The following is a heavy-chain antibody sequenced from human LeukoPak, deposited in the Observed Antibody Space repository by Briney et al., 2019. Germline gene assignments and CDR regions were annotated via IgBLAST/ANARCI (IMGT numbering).Heavy chain of an antibody. Sequence: PGGSLRLSCAASGFTFSNAWMSWVRQAPGKGLEWVGRIKSKTDGGTTDYAAPVKGRFTISRDDSKNTLYLQMNSLKTEDTAVYYCTTGRLYCSGGTCFHWGQGTLVTVSS. CDR3: TTGRLYCSGGTCFH. CDR2: IKSKTDGGTT. D-gene: IGHD2-15*01. J-gene: IGHJ4*02. CDR1: GFTFSNAW. V-gene: IGHV3-15*01.